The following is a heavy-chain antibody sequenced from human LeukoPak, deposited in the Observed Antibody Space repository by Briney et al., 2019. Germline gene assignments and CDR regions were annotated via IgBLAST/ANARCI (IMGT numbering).Heavy chain of an antibody. CDR3: ARDYGDYSDWFDP. V-gene: IGHV4-61*02. Sequence: TLSLTXTVSGGSISSGSYYWRWIRQPAGKGLEWIGRIYTSGSTNYNPSLKSRVTISVDTSKNQFSLKLSSVTAADTAVYYCARDYGDYSDWFDPWGQGTLVTVSS. CDR1: GGSISSGSYY. CDR2: IYTSGST. D-gene: IGHD4-17*01. J-gene: IGHJ5*02.